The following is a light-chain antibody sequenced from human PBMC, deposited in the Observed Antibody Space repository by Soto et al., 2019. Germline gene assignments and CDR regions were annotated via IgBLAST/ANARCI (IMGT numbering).Light chain of an antibody. Sequence: DIQMTQSPSTLPASVGDRVTITCRASQSISNWLAWYQQKPGKAPKLLIYAASSLQSGVPSRFSGSASGTELTLTISSLQPDDFATYFCQQYSTYSWTFGQGTKV. J-gene: IGKJ1*01. V-gene: IGKV1-5*01. CDR1: QSISNW. CDR3: QQYSTYSWT. CDR2: AAS.